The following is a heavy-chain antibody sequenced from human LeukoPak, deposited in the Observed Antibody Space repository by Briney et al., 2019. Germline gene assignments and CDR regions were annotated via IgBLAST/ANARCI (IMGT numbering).Heavy chain of an antibody. CDR1: GFTFNSYA. J-gene: IGHJ4*02. CDR3: ARGGGYYAIDY. D-gene: IGHD1-26*01. Sequence: PGGSLRLSCAASGFTFNSYAMNWVRQAPGKGLEWVSVVYSDDTTYYADSVKGRFTISRDNSKNTLYLQMNNLRAEDTAVYYCARGGGYYAIDYWGQGTLVTVSS. CDR2: VYSDDTT. V-gene: IGHV3-23*01.